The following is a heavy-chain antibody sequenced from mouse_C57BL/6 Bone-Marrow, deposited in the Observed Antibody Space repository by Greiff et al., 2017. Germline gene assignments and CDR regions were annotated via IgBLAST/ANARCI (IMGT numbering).Heavy chain of an antibody. CDR2: ISDGGSYT. J-gene: IGHJ1*03. D-gene: IGHD2-4*01. V-gene: IGHV5-4*03. CDR1: GFTFSSYA. CDR3: ARLGLRYWYFDV. Sequence: DVKLVESGGGLVKPGGSLKLSCAASGFTFSSYAMSWVRQTPEKRLEWVATISDGGSYTYYPDNVKGRFTISRDNAKNNLYLQMSHLKSEDTAMYYCARLGLRYWYFDVWGTGTTVTVSS.